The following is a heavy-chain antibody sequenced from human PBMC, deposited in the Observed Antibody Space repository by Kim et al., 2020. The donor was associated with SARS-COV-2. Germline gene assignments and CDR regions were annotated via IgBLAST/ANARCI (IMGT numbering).Heavy chain of an antibody. CDR2: IYPDDSDT. V-gene: IGHV5-51*01. CDR3: TRRGGSVWFTSAWYFDL. CDR1: GYTFTSHW. J-gene: IGHJ2*01. Sequence: GESLKISCQGSGYTFTSHWIVWVRQMPGKGLEWMGIIYPDDSDTKYSPSFQGHVTMSADKSVNTAYLQWNSLKDSDTAIYYCTRRGGSVWFTSAWYFDLWGRGTLVTVSS. D-gene: IGHD6-19*01.